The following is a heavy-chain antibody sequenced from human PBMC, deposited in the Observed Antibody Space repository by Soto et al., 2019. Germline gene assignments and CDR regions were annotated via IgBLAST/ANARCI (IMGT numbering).Heavy chain of an antibody. D-gene: IGHD6-6*01. CDR2: INHSGST. Sequence: LSLTCAVYGGSFSGYYWSWIRQPPGKGLEWIGEINHSGSTNYNPSLKSRVTISVDTSKNQFSLKLSPVTAADTAVYYCARIAARSGYGMDVWGQGTTVTVSS. V-gene: IGHV4-34*01. CDR1: GGSFSGYY. J-gene: IGHJ6*02. CDR3: ARIAARSGYGMDV.